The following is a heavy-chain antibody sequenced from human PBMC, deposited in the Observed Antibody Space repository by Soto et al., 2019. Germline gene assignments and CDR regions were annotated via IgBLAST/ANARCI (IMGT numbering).Heavy chain of an antibody. CDR1: GGTFSIYT. Sequence: QVQLVQSGSEVKKPGSSVRVSCKTSGGTFSIYTINWVRQAPGQGLEWMGRVLPFLDITSYSQRFQGRVTITADRSTTTAYMELSSLRSEDTAVYYCARDRDNSNWPNFDSWGQGTLVTVSS. J-gene: IGHJ4*02. CDR2: VLPFLDIT. D-gene: IGHD6-13*01. V-gene: IGHV1-69*02. CDR3: ARDRDNSNWPNFDS.